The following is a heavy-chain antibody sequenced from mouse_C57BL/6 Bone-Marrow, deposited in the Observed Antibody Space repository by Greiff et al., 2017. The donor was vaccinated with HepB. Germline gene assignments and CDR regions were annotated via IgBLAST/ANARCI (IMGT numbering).Heavy chain of an antibody. J-gene: IGHJ4*01. D-gene: IGHD2-2*01. V-gene: IGHV5-4*03. Sequence: EVMLVESGGGLVKPGGSLKLSCAASGFTFSSYAMSWVRQTPEKRLEWVATISDGGSYTYYPDNVKGRFTISRDNAKNNLYLQMSHLKSEDTAMYYCARAYGYDGGNYAKDYWGQGTSVTVSS. CDR1: GFTFSSYA. CDR2: ISDGGSYT. CDR3: ARAYGYDGGNYAKDY.